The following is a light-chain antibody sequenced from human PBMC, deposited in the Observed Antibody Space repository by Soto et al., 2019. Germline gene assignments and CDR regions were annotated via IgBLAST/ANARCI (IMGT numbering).Light chain of an antibody. CDR1: QSVRSN. CDR2: GAS. Sequence: IPVTQSPATLSVSPGERATLSCRASQSVRSNLAWYQQKPGQAPRLVIYGASTRASGVPARFSGSGSGTEFTLTISSVQSEDFAVYYCQQYDRWWTFGQGTKVEI. J-gene: IGKJ1*01. V-gene: IGKV3D-15*01. CDR3: QQYDRWWT.